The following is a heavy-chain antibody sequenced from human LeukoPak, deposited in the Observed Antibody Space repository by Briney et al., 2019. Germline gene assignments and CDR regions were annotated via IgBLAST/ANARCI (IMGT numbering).Heavy chain of an antibody. Sequence: SETLSLTCAVYGGSFSGYYWSWIRQPPGKGLEWIGEINHSGSTNYNPSLKSRVTISVDTSKNPFSLKLSSVTAADTAVYYCAGGFRTFYYDSRGAFDYWGQGTLVTVSS. CDR2: INHSGST. J-gene: IGHJ4*02. CDR1: GGSFSGYY. CDR3: AGGFRTFYYDSRGAFDY. D-gene: IGHD3-22*01. V-gene: IGHV4-34*01.